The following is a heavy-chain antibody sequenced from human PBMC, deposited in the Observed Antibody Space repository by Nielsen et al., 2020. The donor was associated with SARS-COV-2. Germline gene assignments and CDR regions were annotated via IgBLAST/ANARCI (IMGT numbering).Heavy chain of an antibody. V-gene: IGHV1-69*13. D-gene: IGHD6-13*01. CDR2: IIPIFGTA. Sequence: SVKVSCKASGYTFTSYYMHWVRQAPGQGLEWMGGIIPIFGTANYAQKFQGRVTITADESTSTAYMELSSLRSEDTAVYYCARDSSSSWRGMDVWGKGTTVTVSS. CDR1: GYTFTSYY. J-gene: IGHJ6*03. CDR3: ARDSSSSWRGMDV.